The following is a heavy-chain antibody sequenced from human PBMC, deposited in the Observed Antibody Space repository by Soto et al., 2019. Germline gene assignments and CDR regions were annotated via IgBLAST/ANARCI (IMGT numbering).Heavy chain of an antibody. J-gene: IGHJ4*02. CDR2: IYYSGST. CDR3: ARHTPAISISDH. D-gene: IGHD2-15*01. Sequence: PSETLSLTCNVSGGSISSGGYYWTWIRQHPGKGLEWIGSIYYSGSTYYNPSLKSRVTISVDTSKNQFSLKLSSVTAADTAVYYCARHTPAISISDHWGQGTLVTVSS. V-gene: IGHV4-39*01. CDR1: GGSISSGGYY.